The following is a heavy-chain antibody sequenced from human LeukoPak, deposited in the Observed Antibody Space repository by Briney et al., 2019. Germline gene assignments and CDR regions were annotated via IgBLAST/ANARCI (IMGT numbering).Heavy chain of an antibody. D-gene: IGHD3-22*01. V-gene: IGHV3-30*02. CDR3: AKNRDSSDYPRDFDY. CDR2: IRHDGSYQ. J-gene: IGHJ4*02. CDR1: RFTFSSYG. Sequence: GGSRRLSCAASRFTFSSYGMHWVRQTPGKGLEWVAFIRHDGSYQQYADSVKGRFTVSRDNSKDTVYLQMNSLRTEDTAVYYCAKNRDSSDYPRDFDYWGQGTLVTVSS.